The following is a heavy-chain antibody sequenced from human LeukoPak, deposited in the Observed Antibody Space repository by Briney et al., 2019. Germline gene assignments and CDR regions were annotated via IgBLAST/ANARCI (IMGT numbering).Heavy chain of an antibody. CDR3: ARLSSYYDILTGYQYYFDY. V-gene: IGHV4-39*01. Sequence: SSETLSLTCTVSGGSISSSSYYWGWIRQPPGKGLEWIGSIYYSGSTYYNPSLKSRVTISVGTSKNQFSLKLGSVTAADTAVYYCARLSSYYDILTGYQYYFDYWGQGTLVTVSS. D-gene: IGHD3-9*01. CDR2: IYYSGST. CDR1: GGSISSSSYY. J-gene: IGHJ4*02.